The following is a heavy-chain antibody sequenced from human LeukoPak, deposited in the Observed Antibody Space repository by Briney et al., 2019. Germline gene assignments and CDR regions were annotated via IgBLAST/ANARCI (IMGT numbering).Heavy chain of an antibody. CDR2: IYYSGST. CDR1: GGSISSGGYY. J-gene: IGHJ4*02. CDR3: ARSTLFGESPYYFDY. D-gene: IGHD3-10*01. Sequence: PSQALSLTCTVSGGSISSGGYYWRWLRQHPGKGLEWNGYIYYSGSTYYNPSLKSRVTISVDTSKNQFSLKLSSVTAADTAVYYCARSTLFGESPYYFDYWGQGALVTVSS. V-gene: IGHV4-31*03.